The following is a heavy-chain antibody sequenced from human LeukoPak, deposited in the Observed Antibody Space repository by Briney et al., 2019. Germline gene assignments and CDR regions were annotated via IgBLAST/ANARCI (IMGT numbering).Heavy chain of an antibody. Sequence: PSQTLSLTCTASGGSISSGSYYWSWIRPPAGKGLEWIGSIYTSGSTNYNPSLKSRVTISVATSKNQFSLKLSSVTAADTAVYYCARDRAATRTNWFDPWGQGTLVTVSS. D-gene: IGHD2-15*01. CDR1: GGSISSGSYY. V-gene: IGHV4-61*02. J-gene: IGHJ5*02. CDR2: IYTSGST. CDR3: ARDRAATRTNWFDP.